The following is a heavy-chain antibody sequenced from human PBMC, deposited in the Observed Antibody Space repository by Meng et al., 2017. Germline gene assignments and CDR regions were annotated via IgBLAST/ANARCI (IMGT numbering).Heavy chain of an antibody. V-gene: IGHV4-31*02. D-gene: IGHD2-21*02. CDR2: IYYSGST. CDR1: GGSISSGGYY. CDR3: ATTDCGGDCYGRGDWYLDL. J-gene: IGHJ2*01. Sequence: SCTVSGGSISSGGYYWSWIRQHPGKGLEWIGYIYYSGSTYYNPSLKSRVTISVDTSKNQFSLKLSSVTAADTAVYYCATTDCGGDCYGRGDWYLDLWGRGTLVTVSS.